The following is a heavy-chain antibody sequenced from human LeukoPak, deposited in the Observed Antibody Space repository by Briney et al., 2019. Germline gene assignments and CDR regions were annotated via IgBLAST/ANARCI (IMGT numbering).Heavy chain of an antibody. Sequence: SETLSLTCTVSGGSISSYYWSWIRQPPGKGLEWIGYIYYSGSTNYNPSLKSRVTISVDTSKNQFSLKLSSVTAAGTAVYYCARGYYDSSGYYSLFDYRGQGTLVTVSS. V-gene: IGHV4-59*01. CDR1: GGSISSYY. D-gene: IGHD3-22*01. J-gene: IGHJ4*02. CDR3: ARGYYDSSGYYSLFDY. CDR2: IYYSGST.